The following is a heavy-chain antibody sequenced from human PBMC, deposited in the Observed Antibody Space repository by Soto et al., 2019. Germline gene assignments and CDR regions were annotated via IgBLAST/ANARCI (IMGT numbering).Heavy chain of an antibody. CDR1: GYTFTSYY. CDR3: ASVRITIFGVVTHFDY. Sequence: VKVSCKASGYTFTSYYMHWVRQAPGQGLEWMGIINPSGGSTSYAQKFQGRVTMTRDTSTSTVYMELSSLRSEDTAVYYCASVRITIFGVVTHFDYWGQVPLVTVSS. V-gene: IGHV1-46*01. J-gene: IGHJ4*02. CDR2: INPSGGST. D-gene: IGHD3-3*01.